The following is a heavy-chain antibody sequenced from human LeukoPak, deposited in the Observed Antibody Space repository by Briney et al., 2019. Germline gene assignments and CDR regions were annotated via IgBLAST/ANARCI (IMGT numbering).Heavy chain of an antibody. D-gene: IGHD3-9*01. CDR3: TKNGRNDHDKYFFDF. CDR1: GFTFANCA. V-gene: IGHV3-23*01. Sequence: GGSLRLSCAASGFTFANCAMSWVRQAPGVGLEGVSAISGSGVGTDYADSAKGRFTISRDNSKNTLYLQMNGLRPEHTAVSHCTKNGRNDHDKYFFDFWGRGTLVSVSS. J-gene: IGHJ4*02. CDR2: ISGSGVGT.